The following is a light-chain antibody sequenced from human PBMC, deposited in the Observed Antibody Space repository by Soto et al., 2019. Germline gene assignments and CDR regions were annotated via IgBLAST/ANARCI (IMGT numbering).Light chain of an antibody. CDR3: QQDGSSPQT. Sequence: EIVLTQSPGTLSLSPGERATLSCRASQSVSSSDLAWYQQTPGQAPRLLIYGASSRATGIPDRFSGSGSGTDFTLTISSLEPEDFAVYYCQQDGSSPQTFGQGTKVEIK. V-gene: IGKV3-20*01. CDR1: QSVSSSD. J-gene: IGKJ1*01. CDR2: GAS.